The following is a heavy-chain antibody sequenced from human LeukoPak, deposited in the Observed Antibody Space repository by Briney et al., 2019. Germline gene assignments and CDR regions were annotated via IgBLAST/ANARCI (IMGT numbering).Heavy chain of an antibody. V-gene: IGHV3-7*04. Sequence: GGSLRLSCAASGFTFSISWMTWVRQAPGKGLEWVANIKQDGSEKYYVDSVKGRFTISRDNAKNSLYLQMNSLRAEDTAVYYCARGQAAVWGQGTLVTVSS. CDR3: ARGQAAV. CDR2: IKQDGSEK. D-gene: IGHD6-25*01. J-gene: IGHJ4*02. CDR1: GFTFSISW.